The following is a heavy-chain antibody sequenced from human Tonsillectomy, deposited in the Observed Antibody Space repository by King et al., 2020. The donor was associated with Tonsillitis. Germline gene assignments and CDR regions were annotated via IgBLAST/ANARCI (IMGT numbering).Heavy chain of an antibody. CDR3: ARRSDFDYFFDP. CDR2: IYYSGCA. D-gene: IGHD2/OR15-2a*01. V-gene: IGHV4-39*01. J-gene: IGHJ5*02. CDR1: GGSISSSSYY. Sequence: PLQESGPGLVKPSETLSLTCTVSGGSISSSSYYWGWIRQPPGKGLEWIGSIYYSGCAFYNPSLESRVTISVDTSKNQFSLKLSSVTAADTAVFYCARRSDFDYFFDPWGQGTLVTVSS.